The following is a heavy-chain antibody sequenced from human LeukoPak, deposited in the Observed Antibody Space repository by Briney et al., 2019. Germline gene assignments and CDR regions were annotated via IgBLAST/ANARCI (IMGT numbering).Heavy chain of an antibody. J-gene: IGHJ4*02. Sequence: PGGSLRLSCAASGFTFSSYWMSWVRQPPGKGLEWIGSIYYSGSTYYNPSLKSRVTISVDTSKNQFSLKLSSVTAADTAVYYCARHPSSYYDSSGSFDYWGQGTLVIVSS. V-gene: IGHV4-39*01. D-gene: IGHD3-22*01. CDR3: ARHPSSYYDSSGSFDY. CDR1: GFTFSSYW. CDR2: IYYSGST.